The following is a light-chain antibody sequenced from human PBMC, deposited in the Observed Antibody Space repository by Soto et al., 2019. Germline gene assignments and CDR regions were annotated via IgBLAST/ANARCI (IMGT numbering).Light chain of an antibody. Sequence: QSVLTQPPSASGSPGQSVTISCTGTSSDVGGYNYVSWYQQNPGKVPKLMIYEVNKRPSGVPDRFSGSKSGNTASLTVSGLKDEDEDDYYCTSYAGGNNVFGTGTKLTVL. CDR1: SSDVGGYNY. V-gene: IGLV2-8*01. CDR3: TSYAGGNNV. J-gene: IGLJ1*01. CDR2: EVN.